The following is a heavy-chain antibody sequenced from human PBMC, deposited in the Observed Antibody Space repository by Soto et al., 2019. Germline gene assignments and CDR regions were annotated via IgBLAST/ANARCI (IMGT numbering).Heavy chain of an antibody. CDR2: IYYSGST. CDR3: ARHLYDYIWGTFRPHQIDY. CDR1: GGSISSISYY. D-gene: IGHD3-16*02. V-gene: IGHV4-39*01. J-gene: IGHJ4*02. Sequence: PSETLSLTCTVSGGSISSISYYWGWIRQPPGKGLEWLGSIYYSGSTYYNPSLKSRVTISVDTSKNQFSLKLNSVTAADTAVYYCARHLYDYIWGTFRPHQIDYWGQGSLVTVSS.